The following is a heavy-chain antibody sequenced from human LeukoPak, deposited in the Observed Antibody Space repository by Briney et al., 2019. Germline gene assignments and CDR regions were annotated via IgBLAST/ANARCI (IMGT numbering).Heavy chain of an antibody. CDR3: ARGRVYCSITSCYVWYFDL. J-gene: IGHJ2*01. Sequence: PSETLSLTCAVYGGSFSGYYWSWIRQPPGKGLEWIGEINHSGSTNYNPSLKSRVTISVDTSKNQFSLKLSSVTAADTAVYCCARGRVYCSITSCYVWYFDLWGRGTLVTVSS. CDR1: GGSFSGYY. CDR2: INHSGST. D-gene: IGHD2-2*01. V-gene: IGHV4-34*01.